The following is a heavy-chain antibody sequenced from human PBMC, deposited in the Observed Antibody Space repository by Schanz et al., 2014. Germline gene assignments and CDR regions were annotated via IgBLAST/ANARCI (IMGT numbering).Heavy chain of an antibody. J-gene: IGHJ3*02. CDR1: GDSITSANW. Sequence: QVQLQESGPRLVKPWGTLSLTCAVSGDSITSANWWNWVRHSPGKGLEWIGEIHLGVNTNYNPSLKGRVRFSVNKAENQLSLNMSSVTAADTAVYYCARDREVDSSWAFDIWVQGTMVTVSS. D-gene: IGHD2-15*01. CDR3: ARDREVDSSWAFDI. V-gene: IGHV4-4*02. CDR2: IHLGVNT.